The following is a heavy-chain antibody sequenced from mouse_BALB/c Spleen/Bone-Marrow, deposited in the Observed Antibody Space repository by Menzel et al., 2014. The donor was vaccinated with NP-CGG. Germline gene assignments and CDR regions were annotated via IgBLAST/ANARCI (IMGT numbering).Heavy chain of an antibody. V-gene: IGHV4-1*02. CDR2: INPDSTTI. D-gene: IGHD1-1*01. CDR1: GFDFSGYW. J-gene: IGHJ3*01. CDR3: ARLSYYGRFAY. Sequence: EVKVVESGGGLVQPGGSLKLSCAASGFDFSGYWMSWVRQAPGKGLEWIGEINPDSTTINYAPSRKDKFIISRDNAKNTLFLQMSKVRSEDTALYYCARLSYYGRFAYWGQGTLVTVSA.